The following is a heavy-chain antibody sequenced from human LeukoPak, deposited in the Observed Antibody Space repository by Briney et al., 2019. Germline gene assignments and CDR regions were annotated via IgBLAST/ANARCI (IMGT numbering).Heavy chain of an antibody. CDR2: ISSRGSYI. D-gene: IGHD6-13*01. CDR1: GFTFSNYN. V-gene: IGHV3-21*01. J-gene: IGHJ4*02. Sequence: GGSLRLSCAASGFTFSNYNINWVRQAPGKGLEWVSSISSRGSYIYYADSVKGRFAISADNAMNSLYLQMNSLRAEDMAVYYCARGYSSSWYDLHYFDYWGQGTLVTVSS. CDR3: ARGYSSSWYDLHYFDY.